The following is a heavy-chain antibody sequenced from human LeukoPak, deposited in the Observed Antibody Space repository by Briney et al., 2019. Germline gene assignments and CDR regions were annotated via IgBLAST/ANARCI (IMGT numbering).Heavy chain of an antibody. J-gene: IGHJ3*02. Sequence: SETLSLTCTVSGGSISSYYWSWLRQPAGKGLEWIGRIYTSGSTDYNPSLKSRVTMSVDTSKNQFSLKLSSVTAADTAVYYCARDSNYGSGHDAFDIWGQGTMVTVSS. CDR1: GGSISSYY. V-gene: IGHV4-4*07. D-gene: IGHD3-10*01. CDR2: IYTSGST. CDR3: ARDSNYGSGHDAFDI.